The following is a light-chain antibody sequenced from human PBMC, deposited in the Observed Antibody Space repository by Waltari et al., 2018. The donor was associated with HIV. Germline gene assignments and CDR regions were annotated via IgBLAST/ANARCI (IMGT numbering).Light chain of an antibody. CDR2: KDS. CDR3: QSADKNIKSVV. Sequence: SNELTQPPSVSVSPGQTAGITCSGDVLSKQFVYWYQQKTGQAPSLLIYKDSQRPSGVPERFSVSTSGTTVTLTITGVLAEDEAEYYCQSADKNIKSVVFGGGTKLTVL. J-gene: IGLJ2*01. V-gene: IGLV3-25*03. CDR1: VLSKQF.